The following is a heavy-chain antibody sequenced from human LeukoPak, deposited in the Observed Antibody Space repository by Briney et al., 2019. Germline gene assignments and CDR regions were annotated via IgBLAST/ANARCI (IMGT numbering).Heavy chain of an antibody. V-gene: IGHV4-39*01. J-gene: IGHJ4*02. Sequence: PSETLSLTCTVSGVSISSSNSYWGWIRQPPGKGLEWIGSIYYSGNTYYNASLKSQVSISIDTSKNQFSLRLTSVTAADTAVYYCARRGVGTEVVPAAINVWGQGTLVTVSS. D-gene: IGHD2-2*02. CDR1: GVSISSSNSY. CDR3: ARRGVGTEVVPAAINV. CDR2: IYYSGNT.